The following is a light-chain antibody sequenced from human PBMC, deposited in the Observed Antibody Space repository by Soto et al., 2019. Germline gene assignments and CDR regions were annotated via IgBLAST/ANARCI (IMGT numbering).Light chain of an antibody. Sequence: QPVLTQSPSASASLGASVKLTCTLSSGHSSYAIAWHQQQPEKGPRYLMKLNSDGSHSKWDGIPDRFSGSSSGAERYLTISSLQSEDESDYYCQTWGTGTGVFGGGTKVTV. CDR1: SGHSSYA. J-gene: IGLJ3*02. CDR2: LNSDGSH. V-gene: IGLV4-69*01. CDR3: QTWGTGTGV.